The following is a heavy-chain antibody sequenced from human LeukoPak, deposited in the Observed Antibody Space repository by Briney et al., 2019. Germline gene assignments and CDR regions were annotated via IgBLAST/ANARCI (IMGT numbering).Heavy chain of an antibody. D-gene: IGHD1-26*01. V-gene: IGHV4-34*01. CDR1: GGSFSGYY. CDR2: INHSGST. Sequence: PSETLSLTCAVYGGSFSGYYWSWIRQPPGKGLEWIGEINHSGSTNYNPSLKSRVTISVDTSKNQFSLKLSSVTAADTAVYYCARGHPYSGSYYYFGYWGQGTLVTVSS. J-gene: IGHJ4*02. CDR3: ARGHPYSGSYYYFGY.